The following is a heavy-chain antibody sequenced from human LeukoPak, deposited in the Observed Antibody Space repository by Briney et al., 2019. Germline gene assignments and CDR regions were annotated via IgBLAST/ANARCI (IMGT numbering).Heavy chain of an antibody. J-gene: IGHJ2*01. V-gene: IGHV1-69*04. CDR3: AREGPVGDYGDYDWYFDL. D-gene: IGHD4-17*01. Sequence: SVKVSCKASGGTFSSYAISWVRQAPGQGLEWMGRIIPILGIANYAQKFQGRVTITADKSTSTAYMELSSLRSEDTAVHYCAREGPVGDYGDYDWYFDLWGRGTLVTVSS. CDR2: IIPILGIA. CDR1: GGTFSSYA.